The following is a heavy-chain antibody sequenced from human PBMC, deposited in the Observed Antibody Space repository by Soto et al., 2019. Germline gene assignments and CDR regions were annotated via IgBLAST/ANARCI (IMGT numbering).Heavy chain of an antibody. D-gene: IGHD3-10*01. CDR1: GYTFPSYY. CDR3: ARDRPRLLWFGESITKEGYYYYYGMDV. J-gene: IGHJ6*02. CDR2: INPSGGST. Sequence: SVKVSCKASGYTFPSYYMHWVRQAPGQRLEWMGIINPSGGSTSYAQKFQGRVTMTRDTSTSTVYMELSSLRSEDTAVYYCARDRPRLLWFGESITKEGYYYYYGMDVWGQGTTVTVSS. V-gene: IGHV1-46*03.